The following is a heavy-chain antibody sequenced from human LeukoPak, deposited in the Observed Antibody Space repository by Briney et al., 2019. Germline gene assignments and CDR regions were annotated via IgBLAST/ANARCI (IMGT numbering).Heavy chain of an antibody. CDR3: ARYSSSSGGPSYYLDY. CDR1: GFTLRNYW. V-gene: IGHV3-74*01. J-gene: IGHJ4*02. D-gene: IGHD6-6*01. CDR2: ISGDGSGT. Sequence: RSGGSLRLSCAASGFTLRNYWMHWVRQVPGRGLVWVSRISGDGSGTNYADSVKGRFTISRGNAKNTVYLQINNLRAQDTAVYFCARYSSSSGGPSYYLDYWGQGTLVTVSS.